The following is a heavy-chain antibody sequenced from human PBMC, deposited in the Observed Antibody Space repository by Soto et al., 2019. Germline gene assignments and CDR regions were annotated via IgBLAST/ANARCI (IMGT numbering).Heavy chain of an antibody. CDR3: ARGTFCGGDCIPGGMDY. J-gene: IGHJ4*02. CDR2: ISFHGTKT. Sequence: QVQLVQSGGGVVQPGRSLRVSCAASGFTFGRYGMHWVRQAPGKGLEWLAVISFHGTKTTYGESVKGRFTISRDNSKNTLFLEMSSLGLDDTAVYYCARGTFCGGDCIPGGMDYWGQGILVTVSS. CDR1: GFTFGRYG. D-gene: IGHD2-21*02. V-gene: IGHV3-30*03.